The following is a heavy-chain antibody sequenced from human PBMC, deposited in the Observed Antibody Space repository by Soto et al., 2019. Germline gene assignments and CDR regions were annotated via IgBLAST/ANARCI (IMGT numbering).Heavy chain of an antibody. CDR3: AREGMFHFEAKDYYPSTYGLDF. V-gene: IGHV1-2*02. D-gene: IGHD3-10*01. CDR1: GDSLDGYY. Sequence: VQLVQSGAEVRKPGASVKVSCTASGDSLDGYYIHWVRQTPGQGLEWMGWIFPKSGGTRLQRRCQGSVSMTSESSTGPVYLDLTSLAFDDTAVYCCAREGMFHFEAKDYYPSTYGLDFWGQGTKVTVSS. J-gene: IGHJ6*02. CDR2: IFPKSGGT.